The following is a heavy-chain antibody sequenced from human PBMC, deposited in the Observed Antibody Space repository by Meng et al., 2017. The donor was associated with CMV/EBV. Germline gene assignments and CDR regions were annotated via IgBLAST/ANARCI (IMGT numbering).Heavy chain of an antibody. CDR2: INPSGGST. V-gene: IGHV1-46*01. CDR3: ARAISSSSVWYYYYGMDV. J-gene: IGHJ6*02. CDR1: GYTFTSYY. D-gene: IGHD6-6*01. Sequence: ASVKVSCKASGYTFTSYYMHWVRQAPGQGLEWMGIINPSGGSTSYAQKFQGRVTMTRDTSTSTVYMELSSLRSEDTAVYYRARAISSSSVWYYYYGMDVWGQGTTVTVSS.